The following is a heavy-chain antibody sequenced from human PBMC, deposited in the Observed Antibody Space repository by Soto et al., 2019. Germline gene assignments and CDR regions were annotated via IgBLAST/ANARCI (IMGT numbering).Heavy chain of an antibody. D-gene: IGHD3-3*01. V-gene: IGHV1-18*01. CDR1: GYTFTSYG. CDR2: ISAYNGNT. Sequence: ASVKVSCKASGYTFTSYGISWVRQAPGQGLEWMGWISAYNGNTNYAQKLQGRVTMTTDTSTSTAYTELRSLRSDDTAVYYCARVGYDFWSGESLYYYMDVWGKGTTVTVSS. CDR3: ARVGYDFWSGESLYYYMDV. J-gene: IGHJ6*03.